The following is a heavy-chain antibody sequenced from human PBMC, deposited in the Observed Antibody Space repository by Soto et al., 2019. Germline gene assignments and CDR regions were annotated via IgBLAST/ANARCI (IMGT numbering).Heavy chain of an antibody. CDR2: IRQAGSGK. D-gene: IGHD2-15*01. Sequence: GGSLRPSWAASGFTLSSNWMSWLRQAPGKGVEWVANIRQAGSGKYYVDAVRGRVTISRDNAKNSLYLQMNSLRFEDTAVYYCAKAHLRSCRGAVCYCVDAWGLGTLVTVSS. CDR1: GFTLSSNW. CDR3: AKAHLRSCRGAVCYCVDA. J-gene: IGHJ5*02. V-gene: IGHV3-7*03.